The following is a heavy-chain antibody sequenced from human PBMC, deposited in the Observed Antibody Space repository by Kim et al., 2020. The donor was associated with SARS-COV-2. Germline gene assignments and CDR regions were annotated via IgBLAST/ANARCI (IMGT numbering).Heavy chain of an antibody. J-gene: IGHJ6*02. CDR3: AKETYDILTGPFKGYYYYGMDV. V-gene: IGHV3-23*01. CDR1: GFTFSSYA. CDR2: ISGSGGST. D-gene: IGHD3-9*01. Sequence: GGSLRLSCAASGFTFSSYAMSWVRQAPGKGLEWVSAISGSGGSTYYADSVKGRFTISRDNSKNTLYLRMNSLRAEDTAVYYCAKETYDILTGPFKGYYYYGMDVWGQGTTVTVSS.